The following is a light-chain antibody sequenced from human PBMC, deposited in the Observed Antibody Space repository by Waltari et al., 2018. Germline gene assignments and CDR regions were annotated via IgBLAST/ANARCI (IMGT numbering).Light chain of an antibody. V-gene: IGLV3-21*01. CDR2: DES. J-gene: IGLJ3*02. CDR1: DIGRKS. Sequence: SYVLTQPPSLSVAPGKTAMITCGGNDIGRKSVSWYQQRPGQAPVLVVYDESGRPSGIPERFSGSNSGNAVTLTISGVEAGDEADYYCQVWDSTSDHRVFGGGTKLTVL. CDR3: QVWDSTSDHRV.